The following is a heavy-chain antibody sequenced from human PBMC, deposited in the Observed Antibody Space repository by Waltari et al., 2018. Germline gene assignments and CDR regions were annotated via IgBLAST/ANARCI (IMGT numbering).Heavy chain of an antibody. CDR2: IYYSGST. Sequence: QLQLQESGPGLVKPSETLSLTCTVSGGSISSSSYYWGWIRQPPGKGLEWIGSIYYSGSTYYNPSLKRRVTISVDTSKNQFSLKLSSVTAADTAVYYCARRGQRAPFDYWGQGTLVTVSS. D-gene: IGHD1-26*01. CDR3: ARRGQRAPFDY. V-gene: IGHV4-39*01. CDR1: GGSISSSSYY. J-gene: IGHJ4*02.